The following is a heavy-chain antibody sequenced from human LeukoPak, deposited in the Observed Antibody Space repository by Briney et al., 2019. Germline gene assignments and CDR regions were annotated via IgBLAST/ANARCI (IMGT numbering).Heavy chain of an antibody. D-gene: IGHD6-13*01. CDR1: GYSISSGYY. J-gene: IGHJ6*03. CDR2: IYHSGST. Sequence: SETLSLTRTVSGYSISSGYYWGWIRQPPGKGLEWIGSIYHSGSTNYNPSLKSRVTISVDTSKNQFSLKLSSVTAADTAVYYCAREGYSSSWFNYYYYMDVWGKGTTVTISS. V-gene: IGHV4-38-2*02. CDR3: AREGYSSSWFNYYYYMDV.